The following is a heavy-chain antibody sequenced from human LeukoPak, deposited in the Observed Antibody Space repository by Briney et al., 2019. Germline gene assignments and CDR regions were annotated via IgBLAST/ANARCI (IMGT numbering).Heavy chain of an antibody. J-gene: IGHJ3*02. CDR2: INHSGNT. CDR1: GGSISGYY. Sequence: PSETLSLTCTVSGGSISGYYWSWIRQPPGKGLEWIGEINHSGNTNYNPSLKSRVTISVDTSKNQFSLKLSSVTAADTAVYFCARGPYSYDSSGAFDIWGQGTMVTVSS. D-gene: IGHD3-22*01. CDR3: ARGPYSYDSSGAFDI. V-gene: IGHV4-34*01.